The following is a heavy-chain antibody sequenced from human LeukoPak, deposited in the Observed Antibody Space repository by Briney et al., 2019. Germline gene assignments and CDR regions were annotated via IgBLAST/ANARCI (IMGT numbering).Heavy chain of an antibody. D-gene: IGHD6-19*01. V-gene: IGHV4-59*01. CDR2: IYYSGST. CDR1: GGSISSYY. CDR3: AGRAVAGAVDY. Sequence: PSETLSLTCTVSGGSISSYYWSWIRQPPGKGLEWIGYIYYSGSTNYNPSLKSRVTISVDTSKNQFSLKLSSVTAADTAVYYCAGRAVAGAVDYWGQGTLVTVSS. J-gene: IGHJ4*02.